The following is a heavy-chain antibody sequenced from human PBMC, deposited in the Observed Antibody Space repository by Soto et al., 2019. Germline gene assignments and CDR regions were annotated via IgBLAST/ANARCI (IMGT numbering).Heavy chain of an antibody. V-gene: IGHV4-34*01. D-gene: IGHD2-8*02. CDR3: ARDKITGLFDY. J-gene: IGHJ4*02. CDR1: GGSFSGYY. CDR2: INHSGST. Sequence: QVQLQQWGAGLLKPSETLSLTCAVYGGSFSGYYWTWIRQPPGTGLEWIGEINHSGSTNYNPSRTRRVPISVDTSKNQVSPKLTSVTAADTAVYYCARDKITGLFDYWCQGTLVTVSS.